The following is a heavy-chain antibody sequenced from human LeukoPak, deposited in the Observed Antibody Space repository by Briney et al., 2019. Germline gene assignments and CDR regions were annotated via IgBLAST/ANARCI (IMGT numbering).Heavy chain of an antibody. Sequence: SWVRXXXGXGLEWXSVISGSGGSTYYADSVKGRFTISRDNSKNTLYLQMNSLRAEDTAVYYCARERGIAVAGYYFDYWGQGTLVTVSS. CDR3: ARERGIAVAGYYFDY. J-gene: IGHJ4*02. CDR2: ISGSGGST. V-gene: IGHV3-23*01. D-gene: IGHD6-19*01.